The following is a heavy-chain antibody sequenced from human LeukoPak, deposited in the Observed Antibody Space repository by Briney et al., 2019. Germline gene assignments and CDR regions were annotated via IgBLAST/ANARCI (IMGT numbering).Heavy chain of an antibody. CDR2: INHSGIT. CDR3: ARVVVLIGGYGFDT. Sequence: PSGTLSLTCAVSGGSISSCNWCSWVRQPPGKGLEWVGEINHSGITNYNQSLKSRVTISVGNSNNHLSLELSSVTAADTAVYYCARVVVLIGGYGFDTWGQGAMVSVSS. CDR1: GGSISSCNW. J-gene: IGHJ3*02. V-gene: IGHV4-4*02. D-gene: IGHD3-22*01.